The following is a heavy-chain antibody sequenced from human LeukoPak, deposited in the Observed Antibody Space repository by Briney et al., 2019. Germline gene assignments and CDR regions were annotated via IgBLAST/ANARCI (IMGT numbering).Heavy chain of an antibody. J-gene: IGHJ6*03. CDR1: GFTFSRYW. D-gene: IGHD1-26*01. V-gene: IGHV3-7*01. CDR2: IKKNGSEK. Sequence: PGGSLRLSCPASGFTFSRYWMRWVRQAPGKGLGWVADIKKNGSEKYYVDSVKGRFTISRDNAKNSLYLQMNSLRAEDTAVYYCARAQSGSYYWYYYYYMDVWGKGTTVTVSS. CDR3: ARAQSGSYYWYYYYYMDV.